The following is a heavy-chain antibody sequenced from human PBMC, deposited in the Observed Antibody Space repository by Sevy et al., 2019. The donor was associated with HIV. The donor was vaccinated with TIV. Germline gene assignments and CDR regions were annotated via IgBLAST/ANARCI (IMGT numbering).Heavy chain of an antibody. CDR2: IRFDGSNK. D-gene: IGHD3-10*01. Sequence: PGGSLRLSCAASGFTFSNYGMHWVRQAPGKGLEWAAFIRFDGSNKYYADSVKGRFTISRDNSKNTMYLQMNSLRDEDTAVYYCAKDFTMYGLGRGSSFDPWGQGTLVTVSS. CDR1: GFTFSNYG. CDR3: AKDFTMYGLGRGSSFDP. J-gene: IGHJ5*02. V-gene: IGHV3-30*02.